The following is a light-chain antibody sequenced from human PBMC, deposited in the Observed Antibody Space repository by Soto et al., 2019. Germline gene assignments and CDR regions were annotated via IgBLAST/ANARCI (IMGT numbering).Light chain of an antibody. CDR1: QSVSSN. CDR2: GAS. J-gene: IGKJ2*01. V-gene: IGKV3-15*01. CDR3: QQYNNWPPDT. Sequence: EIVMTQSPATLSVSPGERATLSCRASQSVSSNLAWDQQKPGQAPRLLIYGASTRAPCIPATFSASGSGTEFTLTISSLQSEYFAVYYCQQYNNWPPDTFGQGTKLEIK.